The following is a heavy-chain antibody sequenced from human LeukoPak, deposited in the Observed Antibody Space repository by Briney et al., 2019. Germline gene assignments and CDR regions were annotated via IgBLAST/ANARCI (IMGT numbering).Heavy chain of an antibody. J-gene: IGHJ4*02. CDR2: ISGSGGST. CDR3: AKQREIAVAVFDY. Sequence: PGGSLRLSCAASGFTFSSDVMSWVRQAPGKGLEGVSTISGSGGSTYYADSVKGRFTISRDNSKNTLYLQMNSLRAEDTAVFYCAKQREIAVAVFDYWGQGTLVTVSS. V-gene: IGHV3-23*01. D-gene: IGHD6-19*01. CDR1: GFTFSSDV.